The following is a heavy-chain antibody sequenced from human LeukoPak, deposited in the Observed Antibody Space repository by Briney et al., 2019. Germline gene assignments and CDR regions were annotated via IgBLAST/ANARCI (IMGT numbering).Heavy chain of an antibody. D-gene: IGHD2-8*01. CDR2: GSDSGGT. Sequence: SETLSLTCAVYGGSLNGHYWSWIRQPPGKGLEWIGEGSDSGGTKFNPSLKSRVTISADTSKNQFSLKLSSVTAADTAVYYCAKNGQSGFSFDPWGQGALVTVSS. CDR1: GGSLNGHY. J-gene: IGHJ5*02. CDR3: AKNGQSGFSFDP. V-gene: IGHV4-34*01.